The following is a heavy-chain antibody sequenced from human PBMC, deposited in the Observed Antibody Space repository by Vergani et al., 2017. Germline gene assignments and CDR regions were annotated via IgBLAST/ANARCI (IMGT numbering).Heavy chain of an antibody. CDR2: ISDGGTNT. CDR3: AKGSKYINYYYYYMDV. CDR1: EFILGTYW. D-gene: IGHD4-11*01. Sequence: EVQLLESGGDLVQPGGSLRLSCTGSEFILGTYWMTWVRQAPGKGLEWVSGISDGGTNTYYAASVKSRFIISRDNSKNTLYLQMNSLRAEDTAVYYCAKGSKYINYYYYYMDVWGKGTPVTVSS. V-gene: IGHV3-23*01. J-gene: IGHJ6*03.